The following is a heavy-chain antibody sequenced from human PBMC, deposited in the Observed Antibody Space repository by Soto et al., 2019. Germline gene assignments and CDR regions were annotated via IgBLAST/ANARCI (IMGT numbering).Heavy chain of an antibody. Sequence: GGSLRLSCAASGFTFRSYAMSWVRQAPGKGLEWVSGISGSGGSTYYADSVKGRFTISRDNSKNTLYLQINSLTAEDTAVYYYAKVGIYCSDGVCTAYWGQGTLVTVSS. J-gene: IGHJ4*02. CDR3: AKVGIYCSDGVCTAY. D-gene: IGHD2-8*01. V-gene: IGHV3-23*01. CDR2: ISGSGGST. CDR1: GFTFRSYA.